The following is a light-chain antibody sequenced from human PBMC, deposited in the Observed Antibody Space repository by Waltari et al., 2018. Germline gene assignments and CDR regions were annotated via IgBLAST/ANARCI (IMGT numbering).Light chain of an antibody. CDR1: SSDVGGYNY. Sequence: QSALTQPASVSGSPGQSITISCTGTSSDVGGYNYVSWYHQHPGKAPKLMIYDVSKRPSGVSNRFSGSKSGNTASLTISVLQAEDEADYYCSSYTSSSTVVFGGGTKLTVL. J-gene: IGLJ2*01. CDR3: SSYTSSSTVV. CDR2: DVS. V-gene: IGLV2-14*01.